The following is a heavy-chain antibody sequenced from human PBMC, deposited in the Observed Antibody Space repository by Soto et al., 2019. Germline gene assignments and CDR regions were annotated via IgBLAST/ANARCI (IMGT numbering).Heavy chain of an antibody. V-gene: IGHV4-31*03. J-gene: IGHJ3*02. CDR3: ARLTMILVPGTFDI. Sequence: LSLTCNVSAGSISSGGYYWSWIRQHPGKGLEWIGYIYYSGGTYYTPSLKSRVTISLGTSKNQFSLKLSSVTAADTAVYYCARLTMILVPGTFDIWGQGTMVTVSS. CDR2: IYYSGGT. CDR1: AGSISSGGYY. D-gene: IGHD3-22*01.